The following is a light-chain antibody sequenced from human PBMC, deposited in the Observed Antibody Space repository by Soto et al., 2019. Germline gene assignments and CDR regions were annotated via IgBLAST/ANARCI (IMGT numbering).Light chain of an antibody. Sequence: QSALTQFASVSGSPGQSITISCTGTSIDVGAYNYVSWYQQHPDKAPKLLIYEVGNRPSGVSFRFSGSKSGNTASLTISGLQAEDEADYYCSSYTARGTRVFGTGTKLNVL. J-gene: IGLJ1*01. CDR1: SIDVGAYNY. V-gene: IGLV2-14*01. CDR3: SSYTARGTRV. CDR2: EVG.